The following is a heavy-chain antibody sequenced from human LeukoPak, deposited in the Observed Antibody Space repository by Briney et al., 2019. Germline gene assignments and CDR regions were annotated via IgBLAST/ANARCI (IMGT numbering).Heavy chain of an antibody. D-gene: IGHD6-19*01. Sequence: SETLSLTCAVYGGSFSGYYWSWIRQPPGKGLEWIGEINHSGSTNYNPSLKSRVTISVDTSKNQFSLKLSSVTAADTVVYYCARGQYSSGWYGYYGMDVWGQGTTVTVSS. CDR2: INHSGST. CDR1: GGSFSGYY. CDR3: ARGQYSSGWYGYYGMDV. J-gene: IGHJ6*02. V-gene: IGHV4-34*01.